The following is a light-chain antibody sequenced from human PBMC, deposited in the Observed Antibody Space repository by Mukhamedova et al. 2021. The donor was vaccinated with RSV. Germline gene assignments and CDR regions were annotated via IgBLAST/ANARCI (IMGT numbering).Light chain of an antibody. CDR1: QSVSSSS. V-gene: IGKV3-20*01. CDR3: QQYGSSPLT. CDR2: GAS. J-gene: IGKJ4*01. Sequence: LSCRASQSVSSSSLAWYQLKPGQAPRLLIYGASSRATGIPDRFSGSGSGTDFTLTISRLEPEDFAVFYCQQYGSSPLTFGGGTKV.